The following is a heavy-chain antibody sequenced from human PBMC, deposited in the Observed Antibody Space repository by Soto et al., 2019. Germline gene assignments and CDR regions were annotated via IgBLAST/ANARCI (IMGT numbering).Heavy chain of an antibody. V-gene: IGHV1-69*01. CDR2: IIPIFGTA. J-gene: IGHJ6*02. D-gene: IGHD6-13*01. CDR1: GGTFSSYA. Sequence: QVQLVQSGAEVKKPGSSVKVSCKASGGTFSSYAISWVRQAHGQGLEWMGGIIPIFGTANYAQKFQGRVTITADQSTSTAYMDLSSLRSEDTAVYYCERWESSWNGMDVWGQGTTVTVSS. CDR3: ERWESSWNGMDV.